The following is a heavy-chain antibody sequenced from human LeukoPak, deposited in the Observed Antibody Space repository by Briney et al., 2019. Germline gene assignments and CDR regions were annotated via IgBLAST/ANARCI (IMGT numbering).Heavy chain of an antibody. CDR3: ARNGAAERGYNFGWFDP. V-gene: IGHV3-48*03. J-gene: IGHJ5*02. CDR2: ISITGSTT. D-gene: IGHD3-3*01. Sequence: GGSLRLSCAASGFTFSTYEMDWVRQAPGKGLEWISYISITGSTTYYADSVRGRITISRDNAKSSLYLQMSSLRAEDTAVYYCARNGAAERGYNFGWFDPWGQGTLVTVSS. CDR1: GFTFSTYE.